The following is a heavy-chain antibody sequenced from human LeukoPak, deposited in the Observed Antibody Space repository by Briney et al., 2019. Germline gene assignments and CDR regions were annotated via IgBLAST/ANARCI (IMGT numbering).Heavy chain of an antibody. CDR3: AGVDMSYGGNPSHTPFDP. D-gene: IGHD4-23*01. CDR1: GYTFTSYY. V-gene: IGHV1-46*01. CDR2: INPSGGST. J-gene: IGHJ5*02. Sequence: GASVKVSCKASGYTFTSYYMHWVRQAPGQGLEWMGIINPSGGSTSYAQKFQGRVTMTRDTSASTAYMELSSLRSEDTAVYYCAGVDMSYGGNPSHTPFDPWGQGTLVTVSS.